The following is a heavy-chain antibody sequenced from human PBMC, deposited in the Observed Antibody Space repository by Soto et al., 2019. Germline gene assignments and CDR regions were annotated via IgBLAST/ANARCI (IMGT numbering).Heavy chain of an antibody. V-gene: IGHV1-3*01. J-gene: IGHJ6*02. CDR1: GYTFTSYA. D-gene: IGHD1-26*01. CDR2: INAGNGNT. CDR3: ASSATTADYYYGMDV. Sequence: ASVKVSCTASGYTFTSYAMHWVRQAPGQRLEWMGWINAGNGNTKYSQKFQGRVTITRDTSASTAYMELSSLRSEDTAVYYCASSATTADYYYGMDVWGQGTTVTV.